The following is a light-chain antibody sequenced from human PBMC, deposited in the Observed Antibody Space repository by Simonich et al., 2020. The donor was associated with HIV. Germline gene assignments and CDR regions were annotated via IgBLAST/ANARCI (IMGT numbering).Light chain of an antibody. V-gene: IGKV4-1*01. CDR2: WAS. J-gene: IGKJ4*01. CDR1: QSILKRSNNKNY. CDR3: QQYYTTPLT. Sequence: DIVMTQSPDSLAVSLGERATINCKSSQSILKRSNNKNYLAWYQQKAGQPPKLLIDWASTRESGVPDRFSGSGYGTDFTLTISSLQAEDVAVYYCQQYYTTPLTFGGGTKVEIK.